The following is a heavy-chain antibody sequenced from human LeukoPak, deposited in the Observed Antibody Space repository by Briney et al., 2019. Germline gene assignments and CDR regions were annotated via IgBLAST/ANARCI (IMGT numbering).Heavy chain of an antibody. J-gene: IGHJ3*02. CDR2: IILIFGKE. CDR1: RGTFSSYV. Sequence: SVKVSCKASRGTFSSYVISWVRPAPGQGLEWMGGIILIFGKEKYAQNFQGRVTITSDESTSTAYMELSSMRSEDKAVYYCARDHEYYDSSGYNDAFDIWGQGTMVTVSS. V-gene: IGHV1-69*13. CDR3: ARDHEYYDSSGYNDAFDI. D-gene: IGHD3-22*01.